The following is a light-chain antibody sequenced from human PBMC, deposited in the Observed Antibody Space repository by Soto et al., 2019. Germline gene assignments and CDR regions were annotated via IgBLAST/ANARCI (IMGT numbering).Light chain of an antibody. J-gene: IGKJ4*01. V-gene: IGKV1-27*01. CDR2: AAS. CDR1: QGITNY. Sequence: DIQMTQSPSSLSASVGDRVTITCRASQGITNYLAWYQQKPGKVPKLLIYAASTLQSGVPSRFSGSGSGTDFTLTISSLQPEDVATYYCQKYNSAPTFGGGTKVEIK. CDR3: QKYNSAPT.